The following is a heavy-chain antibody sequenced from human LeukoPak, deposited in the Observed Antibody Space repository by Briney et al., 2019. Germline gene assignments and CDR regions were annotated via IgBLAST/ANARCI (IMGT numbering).Heavy chain of an antibody. J-gene: IGHJ6*02. CDR2: IYSDGSGI. CDR1: GFPLSSYW. Sequence: PGGSLRLSCVASGFPLSSYWMHWVRQAPGKGLVWVSRIYSDGSGISYGDSVRGRFTISRDNAKNTLYLQMNSLRAEDTAVYYCARDRLGTYISMDVWGQGTTVTVSS. CDR3: ARDRLGTYISMDV. V-gene: IGHV3-74*01. D-gene: IGHD1-26*01.